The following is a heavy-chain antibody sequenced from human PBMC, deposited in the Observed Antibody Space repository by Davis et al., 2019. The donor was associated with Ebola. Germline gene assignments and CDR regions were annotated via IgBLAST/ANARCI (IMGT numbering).Heavy chain of an antibody. D-gene: IGHD2/OR15-2a*01. J-gene: IGHJ4*02. CDR1: GGSISSHY. CDR2: IYYSG. V-gene: IGHV4-59*11. CDR3: ARLFSFPNYFDY. Sequence: SETLSLTCTVSGGSISSHYWSWIRQPPGKGLEWIGYIYYSGSTISVDTPKNQFSLNLTSVTAADTAVYYCARLFSFPNYFDYWGQGTLVTVSS.